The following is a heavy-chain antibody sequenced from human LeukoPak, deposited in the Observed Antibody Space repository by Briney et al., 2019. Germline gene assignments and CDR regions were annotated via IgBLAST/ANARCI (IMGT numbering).Heavy chain of an antibody. CDR3: AKVFSSLPAEYFQH. V-gene: IGHV3-23*01. J-gene: IGHJ1*01. CDR2: ISGSGGST. D-gene: IGHD2-15*01. CDR1: GFTFSSYA. Sequence: GGSLRLSCAASGFTFSSYAMSWVRQAPGKGLEWVSAISGSGGSTYYADSVKGRFTISRDDSKNTLYLQMNSLRAEDTAVYYCAKVFSSLPAEYFQHWGQGTLVTVSS.